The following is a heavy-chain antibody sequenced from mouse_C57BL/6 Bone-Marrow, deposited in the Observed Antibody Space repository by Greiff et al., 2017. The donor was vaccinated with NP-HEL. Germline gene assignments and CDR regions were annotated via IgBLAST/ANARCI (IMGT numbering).Heavy chain of an antibody. CDR3: ARRDLLGLRYFDY. CDR2: IFPGSGST. V-gene: IGHV1-75*01. D-gene: IGHD2-10*01. CDR1: GYTFTDYS. J-gene: IGHJ2*01. Sequence: QVQLQQSGPELVKPGASVKISCKASGYTFTDYSINWVKQRPGQGLEWIGWIFPGSGSTYYTEKFKGKATLTVDKSSSTAYMLLSSLTSEDSAVYFCARRDLLGLRYFDYWGQGTTLTVSS.